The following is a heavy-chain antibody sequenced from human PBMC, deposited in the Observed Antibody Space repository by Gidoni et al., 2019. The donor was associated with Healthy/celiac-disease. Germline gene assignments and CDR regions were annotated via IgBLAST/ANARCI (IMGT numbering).Heavy chain of an antibody. CDR2: INHSGST. CDR1: GASFSGYY. Sequence: QVQLQQWGAGLLKPSETLSLTCAYYGASFSGYYWSWIRQPPGKGLEWIGEINHSGSTNYNPSLKGRVTIYVDTSKNQFSLKLSSVTAADTAVYYCAREARSSSSRSGSYYYMDVWGKGTTVTVSS. V-gene: IGHV4-34*01. D-gene: IGHD6-6*01. CDR3: AREARSSSSRSGSYYYMDV. J-gene: IGHJ6*03.